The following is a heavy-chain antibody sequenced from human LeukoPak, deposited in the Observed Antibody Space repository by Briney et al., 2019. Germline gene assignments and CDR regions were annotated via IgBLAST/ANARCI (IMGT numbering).Heavy chain of an antibody. J-gene: IGHJ3*02. Sequence: TGGSLRLSCAASGFTFSSYAMSWVRQAPGKGLEWVSAISGSGGSTYYADSVEGRFTISRDNSKNTLYLQMNSLRAEDTAVYYCAKYRITMIVVGGAFDIWGQGTMVTVSS. CDR3: AKYRITMIVVGGAFDI. CDR1: GFTFSSYA. D-gene: IGHD3-22*01. V-gene: IGHV3-23*01. CDR2: ISGSGGST.